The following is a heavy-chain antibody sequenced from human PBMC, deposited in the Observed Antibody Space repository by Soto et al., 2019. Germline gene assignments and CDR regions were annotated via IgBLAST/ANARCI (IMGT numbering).Heavy chain of an antibody. J-gene: IGHJ4*01. V-gene: IGHV4-59*01. D-gene: IGHD5-12*01. CDR2: MYYSGRT. CDR1: GGAMYAYY. Sequence: PSETLSLTCTASGGAMYAYYWSWIRQSPGKGLEWMPNMYYSGRTTYNPSLKSRVTISVDTSKSQFSLRLRSVTAADTAVDYCARGGHDFAFDYWGHGGLVTVSS. CDR3: ARGGHDFAFDY.